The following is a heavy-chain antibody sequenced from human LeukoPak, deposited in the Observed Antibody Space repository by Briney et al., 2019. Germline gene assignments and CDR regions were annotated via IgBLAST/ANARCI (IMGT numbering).Heavy chain of an antibody. J-gene: IGHJ6*03. V-gene: IGHV3-48*01. CDR2: ISGSSSAI. CDR1: GFTFTSYS. CDR3: ARTYDHTGSHYYYYMDV. Sequence: GGSLRLSCAASGFTFTSYSMNWVRQAPGKGLEWVSYISGSSSAIHYADSVKGRFTISRDNAKNSLSLQMNSLSAEDTAVYFCARTYDHTGSHYYYYMDVWGKGTTVTVSS. D-gene: IGHD3-22*01.